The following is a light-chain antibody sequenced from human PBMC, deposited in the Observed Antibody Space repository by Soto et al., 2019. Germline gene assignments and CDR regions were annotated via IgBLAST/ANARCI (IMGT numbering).Light chain of an antibody. CDR3: QQYNNWPRT. CDR1: QSVSSN. J-gene: IGKJ1*01. V-gene: IGKV3-15*01. CDR2: GAS. Sequence: EIVMTQSPATLSVTTGERATLSCKASQSVSSNLAWYQQKPGQAPRLLIYGASTRATGIPARFSGSGSGTEFTLTLSSLQFEDFAVYYCQQYNNWPRTFGQGTKVEIK.